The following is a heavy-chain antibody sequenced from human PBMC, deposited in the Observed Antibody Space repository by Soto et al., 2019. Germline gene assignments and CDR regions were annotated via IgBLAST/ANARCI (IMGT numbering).Heavy chain of an antibody. D-gene: IGHD2-8*01. CDR2: ISSSSSTI. CDR1: GFTFSSYS. J-gene: IGHJ6*02. Sequence: HPGGSLRLSCAASGFTFSSYSMNWVRQAPGKGLEWVSYISSSSSTIYYADSVKGRFTISRDNAKNSLYLQMNSLRDEDTAVYYCARAVDCTNGVCYLYYYYGMDVWGQGTTVTVSS. V-gene: IGHV3-48*02. CDR3: ARAVDCTNGVCYLYYYYGMDV.